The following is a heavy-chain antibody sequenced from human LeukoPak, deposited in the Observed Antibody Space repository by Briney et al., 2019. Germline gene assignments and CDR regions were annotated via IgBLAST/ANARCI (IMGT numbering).Heavy chain of an antibody. CDR1: GYSLSELS. J-gene: IGHJ4*02. CDR3: ATLNLWFGLLN. D-gene: IGHD3-10*01. Sequence: ASVKVSCRVSGYSLSELSMHWVRQAPGKGPEWMGGFNPEDGETMYAEKFEDRVTLTEDTSTDTAYMELSSLRSEDTALYYCATLNLWFGLLNWGQGTLVTVSS. CDR2: FNPEDGET. V-gene: IGHV1-24*01.